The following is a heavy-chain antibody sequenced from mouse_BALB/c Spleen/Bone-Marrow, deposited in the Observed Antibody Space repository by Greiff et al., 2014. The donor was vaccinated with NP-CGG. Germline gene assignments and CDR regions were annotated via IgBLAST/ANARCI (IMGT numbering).Heavy chain of an antibody. Sequence: QVQLKESGAELAKPGASVKMSCKASGYTFTSHWMHWVKQRPGQGLEWIGYINPSTGHTEYDQKFKDKATLTADKSSSTAYMQLSNLTSGDSAVYYCARGNWEAMDYWGQGTSVTVSS. CDR1: GYTFTSHW. CDR3: ARGNWEAMDY. D-gene: IGHD4-1*01. CDR2: INPSTGHT. V-gene: IGHV1-7*01. J-gene: IGHJ4*01.